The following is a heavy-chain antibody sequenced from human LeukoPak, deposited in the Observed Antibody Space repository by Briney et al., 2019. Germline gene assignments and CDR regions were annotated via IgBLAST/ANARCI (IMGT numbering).Heavy chain of an antibody. CDR3: ARGGSSWPKGWFDP. D-gene: IGHD6-13*01. CDR2: ISSSSSYI. Sequence: GGSLRLSCAASGFTFSSYSMNWVRQAPGKGLEWVSSISSSSSYIYYADSVKGRFTISRDNAKNSLYLQMNSLRAEDTAVYYCARGGSSWPKGWFDPWGQGTLVIVSS. V-gene: IGHV3-21*01. CDR1: GFTFSSYS. J-gene: IGHJ5*02.